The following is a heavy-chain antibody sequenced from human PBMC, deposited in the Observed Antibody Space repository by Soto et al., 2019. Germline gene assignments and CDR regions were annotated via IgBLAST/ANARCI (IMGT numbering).Heavy chain of an antibody. CDR2: IYHSGNT. V-gene: IGHV4-4*02. J-gene: IGHJ5*02. CDR1: GGSISSSNW. Sequence: SETLSLTCAVSGGSISSSNWWSWVRQPPGKGLEWIGEIYHSGNTHYNPSLKSRVTVSVDTSRNQFFLTLRYVTAADSAVYHCGRESGETWDYEASWGQGTPVTVSS. CDR3: GRESGETWDYEAS. D-gene: IGHD1-7*01.